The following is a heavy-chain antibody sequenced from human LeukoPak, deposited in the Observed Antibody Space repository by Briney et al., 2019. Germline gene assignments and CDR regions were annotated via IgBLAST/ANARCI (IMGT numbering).Heavy chain of an antibody. CDR2: IIPIFGTA. V-gene: IGHV1-69*13. Sequence: GTSVKVSCKASGGTFSSYAISWVRQAPGQGLEWMGGIIPIFGTANYAQKFQGRVTITADESTSTAYMELSSLRSEDTAVYYCAREGLPFGELCSAFDYWGQGTLVTVSS. CDR1: GGTFSSYA. CDR3: AREGLPFGELCSAFDY. J-gene: IGHJ4*02. D-gene: IGHD3-10*01.